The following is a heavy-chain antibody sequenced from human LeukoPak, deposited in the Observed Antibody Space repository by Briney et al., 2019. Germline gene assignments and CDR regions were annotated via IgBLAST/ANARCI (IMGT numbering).Heavy chain of an antibody. V-gene: IGHV3-30*18. CDR1: GFTFSTYG. CDR3: AKVGRVVPAAIYYFDY. J-gene: IGHJ4*02. D-gene: IGHD2-2*01. Sequence: GGSLRLSCAASGFTFSTYGMHWVRQAPGKGLEWVAAISYDGSNKYYADSVKGRFTISRDNSKNTLYLQMNSLRAEDTAVYYCAKVGRVVPAAIYYFDYWGQGTLVTVSS. CDR2: ISYDGSNK.